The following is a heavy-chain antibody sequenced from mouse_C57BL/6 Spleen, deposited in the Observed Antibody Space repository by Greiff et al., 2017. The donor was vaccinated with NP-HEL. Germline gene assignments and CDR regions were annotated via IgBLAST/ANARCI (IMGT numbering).Heavy chain of an antibody. CDR3: ARGDY. V-gene: IGHV5-6*01. J-gene: IGHJ2*01. CDR1: GFTFSSYG. Sequence: EVMLVQSGGDLVKPGASLKLSCAASGFTFSSYGMSWVRQTPDKRLEWVATISSGGSYTYYPDSVKGRFTISRDNAKNTLYLQMGSLKSEDTAMYYCARGDYWGQGTTLTVSS. CDR2: ISSGGSYT.